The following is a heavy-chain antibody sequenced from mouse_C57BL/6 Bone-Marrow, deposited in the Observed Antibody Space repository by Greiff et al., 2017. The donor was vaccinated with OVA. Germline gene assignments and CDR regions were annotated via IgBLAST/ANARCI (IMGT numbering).Heavy chain of an antibody. CDR3: ALYSNYGSWFAY. CDR1: GYSITSGYY. CDR2: ISYDGSN. J-gene: IGHJ3*01. V-gene: IGHV3-6*01. Sequence: VQLKESGPGLVKPSQSLSLTCSVTGYSITSGYYWNWIRQFPGNKLEWMGYISYDGSNNYNPSLKNRISITRDTSKNQFFLTLNSVTTEDTATYYCALYSNYGSWFAYWGQGTLVTVSA. D-gene: IGHD2-5*01.